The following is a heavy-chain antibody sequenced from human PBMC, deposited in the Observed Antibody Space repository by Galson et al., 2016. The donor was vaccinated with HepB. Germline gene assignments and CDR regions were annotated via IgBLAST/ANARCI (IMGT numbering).Heavy chain of an antibody. CDR1: GFSFSTYN. Sequence: SLRLSCAASGFSFSTYNMNWVRQAPGKGLEWVSYISSSSSTIYYADSVKGRFTISRDNAKNSLYLQMNSLRAEDTAVYYCAGLLVPAASYYPYYGMDVCGQGTTVTVSS. D-gene: IGHD2-2*01. J-gene: IGHJ6*02. CDR3: AGLLVPAASYYPYYGMDV. V-gene: IGHV3-48*01. CDR2: ISSSSSTI.